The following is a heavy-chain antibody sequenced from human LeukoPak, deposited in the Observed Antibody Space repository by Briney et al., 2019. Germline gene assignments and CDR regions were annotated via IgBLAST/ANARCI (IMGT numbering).Heavy chain of an antibody. CDR2: ISSSGSTI. CDR3: AREFKRITMIVVVKGGFDY. D-gene: IGHD3-22*01. CDR1: GFTFSSYE. J-gene: IGHJ4*02. V-gene: IGHV3-48*03. Sequence: PGGSLRLSCAASGFTFSSYEMNWVRQAPGKGLEWVSYISSSGSTIYYADSVKGRFTISRDNAKNSLYVPMNSLRAEDTAVYYCAREFKRITMIVVVKGGFDYWGQGTLVTVSS.